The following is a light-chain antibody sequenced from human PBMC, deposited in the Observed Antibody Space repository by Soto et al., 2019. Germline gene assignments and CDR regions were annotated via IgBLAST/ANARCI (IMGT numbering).Light chain of an antibody. J-gene: IGKJ1*01. Sequence: EIVMTQSPATMSVSPGEKATLSCRASQSVGSKLAWYWQKPGQSPRLLIYGASTRATGVPARFSGSGSETEFTLSISSLQSEDFAVYYCQQYNNWPGTFGQGTKVDIK. CDR1: QSVGSK. V-gene: IGKV3-15*01. CDR3: QQYNNWPGT. CDR2: GAS.